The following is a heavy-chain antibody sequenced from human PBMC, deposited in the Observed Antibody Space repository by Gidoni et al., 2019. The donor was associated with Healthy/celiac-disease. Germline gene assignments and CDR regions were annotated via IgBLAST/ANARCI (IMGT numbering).Heavy chain of an antibody. D-gene: IGHD4-17*01. Sequence: QVQLVQSGAEVKKPGASVKVSCKASGYTFTSYAMHWVRQAPGQRLEWMGWINAGNGNTKYSQKFQGRVTITRDTSASTAYMELSSLRSEDTAVYYCARRSTVVTGFDYWGQGTLVTVSS. J-gene: IGHJ4*02. CDR3: ARRSTVVTGFDY. V-gene: IGHV1-3*01. CDR2: INAGNGNT. CDR1: GYTFTSYA.